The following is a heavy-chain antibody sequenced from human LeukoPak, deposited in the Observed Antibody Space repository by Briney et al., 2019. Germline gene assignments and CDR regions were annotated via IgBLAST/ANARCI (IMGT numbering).Heavy chain of an antibody. CDR2: ISNDESNK. CDR3: AKAIRRVRGVIRWFDP. V-gene: IGHV3-30*18. Sequence: GGSLRLSCAASGFTFNSYDMHWVRQSPGKGLEWVAVISNDESNKYYADSVKGRFTISRDNSKNTLYLQMNSLRAEDTAVYYCAKAIRRVRGVIRWFDPWGQGTLVTVSS. J-gene: IGHJ5*02. CDR1: GFTFNSYD. D-gene: IGHD3-10*01.